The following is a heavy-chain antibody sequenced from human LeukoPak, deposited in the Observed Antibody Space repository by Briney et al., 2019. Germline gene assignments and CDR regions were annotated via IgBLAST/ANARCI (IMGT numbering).Heavy chain of an antibody. D-gene: IGHD1-20*01. Sequence: PGGSLRLSCAASGFTFSSYSMNWVRQAPGKGLEWVSYISSSSSTIYYADSVKGRFTISRDNAKNSLYLQMNSLRAEDTAVYYCARGGYNWNDGNWFDPWGQGTLVTVSS. CDR3: ARGGYNWNDGNWFDP. CDR1: GFTFSSYS. J-gene: IGHJ5*02. CDR2: ISSSSSTI. V-gene: IGHV3-48*01.